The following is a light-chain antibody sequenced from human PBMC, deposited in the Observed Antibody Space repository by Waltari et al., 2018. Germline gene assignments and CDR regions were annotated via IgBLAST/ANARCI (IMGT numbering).Light chain of an antibody. J-gene: IGKJ4*01. V-gene: IGKV3-11*01. CDR2: DAS. Sequence: IVFAQSPATLSLFPGVTATLSCRASQSVGRYLPWYHHKPGQAPRLLLYDASDRATGIPARFSGSGSGTDFTLTISSLEPEDFAVYYCQQRSSLTFGGGTKVEIK. CDR3: QQRSSLT. CDR1: QSVGRY.